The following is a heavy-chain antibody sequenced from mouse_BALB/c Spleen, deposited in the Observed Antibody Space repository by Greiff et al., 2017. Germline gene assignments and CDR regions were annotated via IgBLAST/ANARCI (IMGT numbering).Heavy chain of an antibody. CDR2: IDPANGNT. CDR3: AGYGSFAY. D-gene: IGHD1-1*01. V-gene: IGHV14-3*02. J-gene: IGHJ3*01. Sequence: EVKLVESGAELVKPGASVKLSCTASGFNIKDTYMHWVKQRPEQGLEWIGRIDPANGNTKYDPKFQGKATITADTSSNTAYLQLSSLTSEDTAVYYCAGYGSFAYWGQGTLVTVSA. CDR1: GFNIKDTY.